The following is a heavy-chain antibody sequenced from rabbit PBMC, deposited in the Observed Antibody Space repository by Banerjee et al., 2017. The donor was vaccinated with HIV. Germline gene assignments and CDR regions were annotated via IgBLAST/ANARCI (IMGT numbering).Heavy chain of an antibody. CDR2: IYTGSSGST. D-gene: IGHD4-1*01. Sequence: QEQLEESGGDLVKPEGSLTLTCTASGFSFSSNYYMHWVRQAPGKGLEWIACIYTGSSGSTWYASWVNGRFTISRSTSLNTVTLQMTSLTAADTATYFCARDLAGVIGWNFNLWGPGTLVTVS. J-gene: IGHJ4*01. V-gene: IGHV1S43*01. CDR1: GFSFSSNYY. CDR3: ARDLAGVIGWNFNL.